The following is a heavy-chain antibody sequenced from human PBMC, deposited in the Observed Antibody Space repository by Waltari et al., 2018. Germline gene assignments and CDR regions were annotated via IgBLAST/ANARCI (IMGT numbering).Heavy chain of an antibody. J-gene: IGHJ4*02. CDR3: TSDAFGNSIGGVFDY. CDR1: GFSFADRA. D-gene: IGHD3-3*01. Sequence: EVQLVESGGGLVQPGRSLRLSCVGSGFSFADRAMHWVRQVPGKGLEWVSGMNWNSGNIGYADSVKGRFTISRDNAKKSLYLQINSVRTEDTALYYCTSDAFGNSIGGVFDYWGQGTLVNVSS. V-gene: IGHV3-9*01. CDR2: MNWNSGNI.